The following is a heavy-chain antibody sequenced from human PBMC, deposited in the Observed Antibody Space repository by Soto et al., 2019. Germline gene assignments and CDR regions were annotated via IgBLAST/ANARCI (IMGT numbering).Heavy chain of an antibody. V-gene: IGHV1-8*01. CDR3: ARRGRVVPAAIAAFDI. CDR1: GYTFTSYD. CDR2: MNPNSGNT. J-gene: IGHJ3*02. D-gene: IGHD2-2*02. Sequence: ASVKVSCKASGYTFTSYDINWVRQATGQGLEWMGWMNPNSGNTGYAQKFQGRVTMTRNTSIRTAYMELSSLRSEDKAVYYCARRGRVVPAAIAAFDIWGQGTMVTVSS.